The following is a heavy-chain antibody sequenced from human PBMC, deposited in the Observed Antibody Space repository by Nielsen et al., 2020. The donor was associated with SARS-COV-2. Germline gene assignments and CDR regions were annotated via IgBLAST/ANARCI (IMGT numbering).Heavy chain of an antibody. Sequence: ASVKVSCKASGYTYTGYYMHWVRQAPGQGLEWMGRINPNSGGTNYAQKFQGRVTMTRDTSISTAYMELSRLRSDDTAVYYCARVSWNYYGSGSQADYWGQGTLVTVSS. CDR3: ARVSWNYYGSGSQADY. V-gene: IGHV1-2*06. J-gene: IGHJ4*02. D-gene: IGHD3-10*01. CDR2: INPNSGGT. CDR1: GYTYTGYY.